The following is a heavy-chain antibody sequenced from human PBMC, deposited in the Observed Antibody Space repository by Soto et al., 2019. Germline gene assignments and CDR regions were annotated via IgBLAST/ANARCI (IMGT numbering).Heavy chain of an antibody. CDR3: AKDSGYDWGGYFDY. J-gene: IGHJ4*02. CDR2: ISWNSGSI. CDR1: GFTFDDYA. Sequence: EVQLVESGGGLVQPGRSLRLSCAASGFTFDDYAMHWVRQAPGKGLEWVSGISWNSGSIGYADSVKGRFTISRDNAKNSLYLQMNSLRAEDTALYYCAKDSGYDWGGYFDYWGQGTLVTVSS. D-gene: IGHD5-12*01. V-gene: IGHV3-9*01.